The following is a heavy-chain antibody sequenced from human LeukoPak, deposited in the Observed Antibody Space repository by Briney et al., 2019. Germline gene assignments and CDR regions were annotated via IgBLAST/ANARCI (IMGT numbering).Heavy chain of an antibody. V-gene: IGHV1-2*02. Sequence: ASVKVSCKASGYTFTGYYMHWVRQAPGQGLEWMGWINPNSGGTNYAQKFQGRVTMTRDTSISTAYMELSRLRSDDTAVYYCQIQGVRLGEPLDYWGQGTLVTVSS. CDR1: GYTFTGYY. D-gene: IGHD3-16*01. J-gene: IGHJ4*02. CDR2: INPNSGGT. CDR3: QIQGVRLGEPLDY.